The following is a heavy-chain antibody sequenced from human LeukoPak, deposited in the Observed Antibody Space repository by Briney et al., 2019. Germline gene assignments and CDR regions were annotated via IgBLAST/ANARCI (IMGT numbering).Heavy chain of an antibody. J-gene: IGHJ4*02. CDR1: GFTLSNYW. Sequence: PGGSLRLSCAASGFTLSNYWMHWVRRAPGKGLVWVSRVNSDGGSTRYADSVKGRFTISRDNAKNTLYLQMNSLRAEDTALYYCARDVGGSGNYYFDYWGQGTLVTVSS. V-gene: IGHV3-74*01. CDR3: ARDVGGSGNYYFDY. D-gene: IGHD3-10*01. CDR2: VNSDGGST.